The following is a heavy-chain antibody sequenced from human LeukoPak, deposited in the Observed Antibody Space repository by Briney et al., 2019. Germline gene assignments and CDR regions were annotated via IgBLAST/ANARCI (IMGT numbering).Heavy chain of an antibody. CDR3: AEDLGRGSSFYNYYYGMDV. Sequence: GRSLRLSCEATGFTFSDNGIHWVRQAPGEGLEWVAAISNDGINKYYADSVKGRFTISRDNSKNTMDLQMTTLRPEDTAVYYCAEDLGRGSSFYNYYYGMDVWGQGTTVTVSS. CDR2: ISNDGINK. J-gene: IGHJ6*02. D-gene: IGHD2-15*01. V-gene: IGHV3-30*18. CDR1: GFTFSDNG.